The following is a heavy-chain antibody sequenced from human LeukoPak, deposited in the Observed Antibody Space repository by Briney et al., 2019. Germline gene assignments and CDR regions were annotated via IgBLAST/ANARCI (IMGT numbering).Heavy chain of an antibody. J-gene: IGHJ4*02. CDR3: ANAQDYFRIDY. Sequence: GGSLRLSCAASGFGVSSYAMSWVRQAPGKGLEWVSAISGSGGSTYYADSVKGRFTISRDNSKNTLYLQMNSLRAEDTAVYYCANAQDYFRIDYWGQGTLVTVSS. CDR1: GFGVSSYA. D-gene: IGHD2/OR15-2a*01. CDR2: ISGSGGST. V-gene: IGHV3-23*01.